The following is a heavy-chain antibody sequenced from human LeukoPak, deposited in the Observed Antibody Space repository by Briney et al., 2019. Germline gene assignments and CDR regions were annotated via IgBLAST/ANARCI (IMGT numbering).Heavy chain of an antibody. CDR3: AKDLRYYDSSGYYRGWYFDY. J-gene: IGHJ4*02. V-gene: IGHV3-23*01. D-gene: IGHD3-22*01. Sequence: GGSLRLSCAASGFTFSSYAMSWVRQAPGKGLEWVSAISGSGGSTYYADSVKGRFTISRDNSKNTLYLQMNSLRAEDTAVYYCAKDLRYYDSSGYYRGWYFDYWGQGTLVTVSS. CDR1: GFTFSSYA. CDR2: ISGSGGST.